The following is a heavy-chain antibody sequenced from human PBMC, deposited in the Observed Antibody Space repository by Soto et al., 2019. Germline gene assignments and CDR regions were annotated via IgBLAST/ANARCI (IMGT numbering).Heavy chain of an antibody. Sequence: ETLSLTCAVYGGSFSGYYWSWIRQPPGKGLEWIGEINHSGSTNYNPSLKSRVTISVDTSKNQFSLKLSSVTAADTAVYYCARWLGSSWYSDWFDPWGQGTLVTV. J-gene: IGHJ5*02. CDR2: INHSGST. CDR1: GGSFSGYY. V-gene: IGHV4-34*01. D-gene: IGHD6-13*01. CDR3: ARWLGSSWYSDWFDP.